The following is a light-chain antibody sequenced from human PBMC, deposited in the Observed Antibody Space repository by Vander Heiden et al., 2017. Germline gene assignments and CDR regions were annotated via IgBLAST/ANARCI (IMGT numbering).Light chain of an antibody. Sequence: QSALTQPRSVSGSPGQSVTISCTGPSSDVGGYNYVSWYQQHPGKAPKLLIYDVSKRPSGVPDRFSGSKSGNTASLTMSGLQAEDEADYYCCSYAGSNVVFGGGTKLTVL. V-gene: IGLV2-11*01. CDR1: SSDVGGYNY. J-gene: IGLJ2*01. CDR2: DVS. CDR3: CSYAGSNVV.